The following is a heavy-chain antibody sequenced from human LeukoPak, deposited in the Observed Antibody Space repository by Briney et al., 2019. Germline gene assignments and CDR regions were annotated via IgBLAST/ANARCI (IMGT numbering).Heavy chain of an antibody. D-gene: IGHD3-9*01. CDR3: ARDRAFSDILTGYPAPYYYYGMDV. CDR2: IYTSGST. J-gene: IGHJ6*02. Sequence: SETLSLTCAVSGGSISSGGYSWSWIRQPAGKGLEWIGRIYTSGSTNYNPSLKSRVTMSVDTSKNQFSLKLSSVTAADTAVYYCARDRAFSDILTGYPAPYYYYGMDVWGQGTTVTVSS. CDR1: GGSISSGGYS. V-gene: IGHV4-61*02.